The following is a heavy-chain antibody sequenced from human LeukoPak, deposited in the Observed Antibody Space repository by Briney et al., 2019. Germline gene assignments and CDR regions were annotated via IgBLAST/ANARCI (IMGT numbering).Heavy chain of an antibody. V-gene: IGHV1-69*13. CDR1: GGTFSSYA. J-gene: IGHJ4*02. Sequence: ASVTVSCTASGGTFSSYAISWVRQAPGQGLEWMGGIIPIFGTANYAQKFQGRVTITADESTSTAYMELSSLRSEDTAVYYCARDPPPFRRDGPPLWYWGQGTLVTVSS. CDR2: IIPIFGTA. D-gene: IGHD5-24*01. CDR3: ARDPPPFRRDGPPLWY.